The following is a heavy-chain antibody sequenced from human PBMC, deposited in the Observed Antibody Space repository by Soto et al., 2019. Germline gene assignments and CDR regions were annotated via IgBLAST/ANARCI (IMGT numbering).Heavy chain of an antibody. Sequence: HPGGSLRLSCAVSGFNVTNTYMSWVRQAPGKGLEWVSVIYRGFSTFYADSVKGRFTVSRDDSKNTVSLQMNSLRVEDTAVYYCARDYYYHSRSSSVNWFDPWGQGTLVTISS. J-gene: IGHJ5*02. CDR3: ARDYYYHSRSSSVNWFDP. V-gene: IGHV3-53*01. CDR1: GFNVTNTY. D-gene: IGHD3-22*01. CDR2: IYRGFST.